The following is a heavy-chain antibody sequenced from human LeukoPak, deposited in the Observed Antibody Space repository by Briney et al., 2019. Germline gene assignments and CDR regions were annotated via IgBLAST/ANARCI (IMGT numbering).Heavy chain of an antibody. Sequence: GGSLRLSCGACGFPFSSYGVHWVRGASGKGLEGGAVISYDGSNEYYADSVKGRFTISRDNSKNTLYLQLGSLRAEDMAVYYCAREWGYGSGSPDYWCQGTLVTVSS. V-gene: IGHV3-30*03. CDR3: AREWGYGSGSPDY. CDR2: ISYDGSNE. J-gene: IGHJ4*02. D-gene: IGHD3-10*01. CDR1: GFPFSSYG.